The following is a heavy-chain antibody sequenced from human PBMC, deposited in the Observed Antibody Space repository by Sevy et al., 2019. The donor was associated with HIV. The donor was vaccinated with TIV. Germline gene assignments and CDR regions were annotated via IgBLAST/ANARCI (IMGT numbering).Heavy chain of an antibody. CDR2: ICGISTYT. J-gene: IGHJ4*02. V-gene: IGHV3-11*06. CDR3: ARSAGNWDYFDY. D-gene: IGHD7-27*01. Sequence: GGSLRLSCAASGFSFSDHYVSWIPQAPGKELEWVSYICGISTYTNYADSVKGRFTISRDNAKNSMYLQLNSPRAEDTAVYYCARSAGNWDYFDYWGQGTLVTVSS. CDR1: GFSFSDHY.